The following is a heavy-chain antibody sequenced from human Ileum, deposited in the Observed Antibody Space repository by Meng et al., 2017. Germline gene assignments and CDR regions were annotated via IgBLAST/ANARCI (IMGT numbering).Heavy chain of an antibody. CDR2: VMPTSGSL. D-gene: IGHD6-25*01. CDR3: ARDHGSLNWFDP. Sequence: VRQVEAGGGLVKAGGSLMLSCAASGFTFSDYYMTWIRQPPGQGLEWLASVMPTSGSLYFADSVKGRFSISRDNAKNSVSLQMPRLRVEDTAVYYCARDHGSLNWFDPWGQGTLVTVSS. J-gene: IGHJ5*02. CDR1: GFTFSDYY. V-gene: IGHV3-11*04.